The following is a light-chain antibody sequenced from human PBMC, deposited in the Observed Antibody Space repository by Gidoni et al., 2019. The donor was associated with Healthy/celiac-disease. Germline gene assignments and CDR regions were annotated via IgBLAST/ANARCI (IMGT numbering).Light chain of an antibody. CDR2: DTS. V-gene: IGKV3-20*01. J-gene: IGKJ2*01. Sequence: EIVLTQSPGTLSLSPGERATLSCRASQSVSGNPLAWYQQKPGQAPRLLIYDTSVRATGIPDRFSGSGSGTDFTLTISSLEPEDSAVYYCQQFDISPYTFGQGTKLEIK. CDR1: QSVSGNP. CDR3: QQFDISPYT.